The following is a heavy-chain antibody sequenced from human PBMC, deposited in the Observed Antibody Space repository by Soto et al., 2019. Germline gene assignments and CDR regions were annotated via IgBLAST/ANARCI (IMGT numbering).Heavy chain of an antibody. CDR1: GYSFTSYW. CDR3: ARQPSNGQWYV. CDR2: IYPGDSDI. J-gene: IGHJ6*02. V-gene: IGHV5-51*01. D-gene: IGHD6-19*01. Sequence: GESLKISCNGSGYSFTSYWVGWVRQMPGKGLEWMAIIYPGDSDIKYNPSFQGDVTISADKSISTAYLQWSSLKASDTAIYYCARQPSNGQWYVWGQGTTVTVSS.